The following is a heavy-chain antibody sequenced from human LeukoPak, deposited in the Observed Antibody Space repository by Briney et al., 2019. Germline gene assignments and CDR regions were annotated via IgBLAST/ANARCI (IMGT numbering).Heavy chain of an antibody. Sequence: PGGSLRLSCAASGFTFSNYWMGRVRQAPGKGLEYVANIKSDGSETYYADSVKGRFTISRDNARNSLYLQVNSLRAEDTAVYYCARDVWGRLDYWGQGTLVPVSS. J-gene: IGHJ4*02. CDR3: ARDVWGRLDY. CDR2: IKSDGSET. D-gene: IGHD2-8*01. CDR1: GFTFSNYW. V-gene: IGHV3-7*01.